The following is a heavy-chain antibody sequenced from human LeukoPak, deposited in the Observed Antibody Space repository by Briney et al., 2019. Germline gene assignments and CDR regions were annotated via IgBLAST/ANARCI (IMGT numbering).Heavy chain of an antibody. J-gene: IGHJ4*02. D-gene: IGHD2-21*02. CDR3: ARAVAVVTATPLGY. V-gene: IGHV1-18*01. Sequence: ASVKVSCKASGYSFTSYGISWVRQAPGQGLEWMGWISAYNGNTNYVQKVQGRVTMTTDTSTSTAYMELRSLRSDDTAVYYCARAVAVVTATPLGYWGQGTLVTVSS. CDR1: GYSFTSYG. CDR2: ISAYNGNT.